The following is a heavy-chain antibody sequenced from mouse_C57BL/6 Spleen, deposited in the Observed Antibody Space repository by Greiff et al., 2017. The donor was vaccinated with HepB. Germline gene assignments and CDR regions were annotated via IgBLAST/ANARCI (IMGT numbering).Heavy chain of an antibody. Sequence: VQLQQSGPELVKPGASVKISCKASGYAFSSSWMNWVKQRPGRGLEWIGRIYPGDGDTNYNGKFKGKATLTADKSSSTAYMQLSSLTSEDSAVYFCARLDYDGHYYAMDYWGQGTSVTVSS. D-gene: IGHD2-4*01. CDR1: GYAFSSSW. J-gene: IGHJ4*01. CDR3: ARLDYDGHYYAMDY. V-gene: IGHV1-82*01. CDR2: IYPGDGDT.